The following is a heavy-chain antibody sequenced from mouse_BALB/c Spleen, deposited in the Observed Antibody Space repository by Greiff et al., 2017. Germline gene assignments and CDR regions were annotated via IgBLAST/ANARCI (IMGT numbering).Heavy chain of an antibody. J-gene: IGHJ4*01. CDR3: AIPLIGNYAMDY. CDR1: GFSLTSYG. V-gene: IGHV2-9*02. Sequence: VKLVESGPGLVAPSQSLSITCTVSGFSLTSYGVHWVRQPPGKGLEWLGVIWAGGSTNYNSALMSRLSISKDNSKSQVFLKMNSLQTDDTAMYYCAIPLIGNYAMDYWGQGTSVTVSS. D-gene: IGHD1-3*01. CDR2: IWAGGST.